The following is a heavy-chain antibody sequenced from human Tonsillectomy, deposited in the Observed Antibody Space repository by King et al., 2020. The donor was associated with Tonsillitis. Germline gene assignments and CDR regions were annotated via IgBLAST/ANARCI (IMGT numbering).Heavy chain of an antibody. Sequence: VQLVESGGYLVQPGGSLRLSCAASGFTFYVSAMCWVREAPGKGLGWVAAISGCGRSTFYACSVKGRFTISRDTSKSTLSLHMNSLRAEDTAVYYCAKDLPVYDDYVGNRFDYLGQGTLVTVSS. CDR2: ISGCGRST. D-gene: IGHD4-23*01. V-gene: IGHV3-23*04. CDR1: GFTFYVSA. J-gene: IGHJ4*02. CDR3: AKDLPVYDDYVGNRFDY.